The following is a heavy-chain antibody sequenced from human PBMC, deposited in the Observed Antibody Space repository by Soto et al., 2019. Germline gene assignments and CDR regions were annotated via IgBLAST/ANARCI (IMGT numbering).Heavy chain of an antibody. D-gene: IGHD4-4*01. CDR3: ARRETTVTTPYYFDY. CDR1: GYSFTSYW. V-gene: IGHV5-51*01. J-gene: IGHJ4*02. CDR2: IYPGDSDT. Sequence: GESLKISCKGSGYSFTSYWIGWVRQMPGKGLEWMGIIYPGDSDTRYSPSFQGQVTISADKSISTAYLQWSSLKASDTAMYYCARRETTVTTPYYFDYWGQGTLVTVSS.